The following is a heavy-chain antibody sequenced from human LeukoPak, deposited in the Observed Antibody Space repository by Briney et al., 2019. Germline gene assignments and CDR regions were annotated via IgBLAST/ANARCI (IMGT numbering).Heavy chain of an antibody. J-gene: IGHJ3*02. CDR3: ARYCGGDCSFPPDAFDI. CDR1: GGSFSGYY. V-gene: IGHV4-34*01. CDR2: INHSGST. D-gene: IGHD2-21*02. Sequence: TSETLSLTCAVYGGSFSGYYWSWIRQPPGKGLEWIGEINHSGSTNYNPSLKSRVTISVDTSKNQFSLKLSSVTAADTAVYYRARYCGGDCSFPPDAFDIWGQGTMVTVSS.